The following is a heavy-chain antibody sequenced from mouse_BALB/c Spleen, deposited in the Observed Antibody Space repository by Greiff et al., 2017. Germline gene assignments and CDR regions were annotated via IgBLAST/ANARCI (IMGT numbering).Heavy chain of an antibody. CDR1: GYSITSGYY. CDR2: ISYDGSN. V-gene: IGHV3-6*02. D-gene: IGHD1-1*01. Sequence: EVQLQQSGPGLVKPSQSLSLTCSVTGYSITSGYYWNWIRQFPGNKLEWMGYISYDGSNNYNPSLKNRISITRDTSKNQFFLKLNSVTTEDTATYYCATIYYYGSSYVGYYAMDYWGQGTSVTVSS. J-gene: IGHJ4*01. CDR3: ATIYYYGSSYVGYYAMDY.